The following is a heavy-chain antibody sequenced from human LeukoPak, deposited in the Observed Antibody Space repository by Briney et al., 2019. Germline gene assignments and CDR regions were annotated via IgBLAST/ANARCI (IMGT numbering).Heavy chain of an antibody. CDR2: ISPNNGDT. Sequence: ASVKVSCKASGGTFSSYAISWVRQAPGQGFEWMGRISPNNGDTDYTQKFQGRVSMTRDTSTSTTYMELSSLTSDDTAIYYCARAIRNSARMTLNAFDMWGQGTKLTVSS. CDR1: GGTFSSYA. CDR3: ARAIRNSARMTLNAFDM. D-gene: IGHD4-23*01. J-gene: IGHJ3*02. V-gene: IGHV1-2*06.